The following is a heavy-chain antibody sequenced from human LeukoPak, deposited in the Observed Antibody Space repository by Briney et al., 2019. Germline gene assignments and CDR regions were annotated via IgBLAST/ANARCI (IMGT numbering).Heavy chain of an antibody. J-gene: IGHJ4*02. CDR2: IYYSGGT. D-gene: IGHD1-1*01. Sequence: ASETLSLTCTVSGGSISSGGYYWSWIRQHPGKGLEWIGYIYYSGGTYYNPSLKSRVTISVDTSKNQFSLKLSSVTAADTAVYYCARSTTLDLPDYWGQGTLVTVSS. CDR3: ARSTTLDLPDY. V-gene: IGHV4-31*03. CDR1: GGSISSGGYY.